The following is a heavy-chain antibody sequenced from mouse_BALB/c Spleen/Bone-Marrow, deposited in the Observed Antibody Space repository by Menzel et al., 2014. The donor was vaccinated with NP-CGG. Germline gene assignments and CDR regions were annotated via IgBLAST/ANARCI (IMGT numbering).Heavy chain of an antibody. CDR2: IDPESGDT. J-gene: IGHJ3*01. CDR1: DFNIKDYY. CDR3: NGGVTTRAWFSY. D-gene: IGHD2-2*01. Sequence: EVQLQQSGAELVRSGASVRLSCTTSDFNIKDYYIHWVKQRPVQGLEWIGWIDPESGDTEYAPKFQGKATMSADTSSNTAYLQLSSLTSEDTAVYYCNGGVTTRAWFSYWGQGTLVTVSA. V-gene: IGHV14-4*02.